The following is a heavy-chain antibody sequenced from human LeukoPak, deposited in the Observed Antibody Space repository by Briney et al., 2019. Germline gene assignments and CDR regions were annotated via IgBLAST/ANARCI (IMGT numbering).Heavy chain of an antibody. Sequence: PGGSLRLSCAASGFTFNTYAMSWVRQAPGKGLEWVSAISSSGGSTFHADSVKGRCTISRDNAKNSLYLQMNSLRAEDTAVYYCARDRAGDLPSIYYDSSGPWGQGTLVTVSS. D-gene: IGHD3-22*01. CDR3: ARDRAGDLPSIYYDSSGP. J-gene: IGHJ5*02. CDR1: GFTFNTYA. CDR2: ISSSGGST. V-gene: IGHV3-23*01.